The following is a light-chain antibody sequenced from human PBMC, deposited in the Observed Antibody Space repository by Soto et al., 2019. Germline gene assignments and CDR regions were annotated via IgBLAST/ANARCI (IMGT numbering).Light chain of an antibody. CDR2: AAS. CDR1: QNINTY. V-gene: IGKV1-39*01. CDR3: QQSYSSLST. Sequence: DTQMTQSPSSLSASVGDRVTITCRASQNINTYLNWYQQKPGKAPKVLIYAASTLQSGVPSRFSGSGSVTDFTLTITSLQPEDSATYYCQQSYSSLSTFGQGTKVEIK. J-gene: IGKJ1*01.